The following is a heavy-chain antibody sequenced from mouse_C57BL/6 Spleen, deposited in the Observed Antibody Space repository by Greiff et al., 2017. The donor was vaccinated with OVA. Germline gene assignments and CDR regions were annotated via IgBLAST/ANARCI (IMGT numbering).Heavy chain of an antibody. D-gene: IGHD3-3*01. CDR2: INPGSGGT. CDR3: ARGGRRGGDDAMDY. J-gene: IGHJ4*01. Sequence: QVQLQQSGAELVRPGTSVKVSCKASGYAFTNYLIEWVKQRPGQGLEWIGVINPGSGGTNYNEKFKGKATLTADKSSSTAYMQLSSLTSEDSAVYVWARGGRRGGDDAMDYWGQGTSVTVSS. V-gene: IGHV1-54*01. CDR1: GYAFTNYL.